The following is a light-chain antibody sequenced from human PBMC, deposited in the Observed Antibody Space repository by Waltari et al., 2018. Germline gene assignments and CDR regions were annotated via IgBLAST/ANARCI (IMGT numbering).Light chain of an antibody. CDR3: SSYTSSSIVV. V-gene: IGLV2-14*01. CDR2: DAN. J-gene: IGLJ2*01. CDR1: SRDVGGYTY. Sequence: QSALTQPASVSASPGPPITISCPGPSRDVGGYTYVPWYQKHPGKAPKLIIYDANKRPSGVSNRFSGSKSGNTASLTISGLQAEDKADYYCSSYTSSSIVVFGGGTKLTVL.